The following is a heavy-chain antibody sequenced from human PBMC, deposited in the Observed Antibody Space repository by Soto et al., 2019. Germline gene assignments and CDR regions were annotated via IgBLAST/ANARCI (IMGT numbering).Heavy chain of an antibody. V-gene: IGHV1-69*02. D-gene: IGHD4-17*01. CDR3: ALSDGDYAHGTDY. CDR2: IIPILGIA. CDR1: GGTFSSYT. J-gene: IGHJ4*02. Sequence: QVQLVQSGAEVKKPGSSVKVSCKASGGTFSSYTISWVRQAPGQGLEWMGRIIPILGIANYAQKFQGRVTITADKSTSTAYMELSSLRSEDTAVYYCALSDGDYAHGTDYWGQGTLVTVSS.